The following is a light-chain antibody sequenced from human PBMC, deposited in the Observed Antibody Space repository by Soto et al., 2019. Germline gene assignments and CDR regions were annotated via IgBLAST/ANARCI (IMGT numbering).Light chain of an antibody. Sequence: QMTQSPSTLSASVGDRVTITCRASQSISSWLAWYQQKPGKAPKLLIYKASSLESGVPSRFSGSGSGTEFTLTISSLQPDDFATYYCQQYNSYSPYTFGQGTKLEIK. J-gene: IGKJ2*01. CDR2: KAS. V-gene: IGKV1-5*03. CDR3: QQYNSYSPYT. CDR1: QSISSW.